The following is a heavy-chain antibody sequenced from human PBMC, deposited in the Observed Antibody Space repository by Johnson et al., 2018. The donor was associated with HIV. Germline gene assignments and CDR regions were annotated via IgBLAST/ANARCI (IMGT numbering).Heavy chain of an antibody. J-gene: IGHJ3*02. D-gene: IGHD6-19*01. CDR1: GFTFSTSW. V-gene: IGHV3-7*05. Sequence: VQLVESGGGVVRPGGSLRLSCAASGFTFSTSWMSWVRQAPGKGLGWVANINQDGVEKYYVDSVKGRFTISRDNATNSLFLQMNIVRDEDTAVYYCVRGGAVAPSSGFDIWDQGTKVTVSS. CDR2: INQDGVEK. CDR3: VRGGAVAPSSGFDI.